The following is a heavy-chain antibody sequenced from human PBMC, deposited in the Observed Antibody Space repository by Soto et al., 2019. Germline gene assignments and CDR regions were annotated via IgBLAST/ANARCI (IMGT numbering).Heavy chain of an antibody. J-gene: IGHJ4*02. CDR2: IYHSGST. CDR3: ARSITFDWLFFDN. V-gene: IGHV4-4*02. Sequence: SETLSLTCAASGGSISRSNWWSWVRQPPGKGLEWIGEIYHSGSTNYHPSLKSRVTISVDKSKNQFSLKLTSLTAADTAVYYCARSITFDWLFFDNWGQGTLVTVSS. CDR1: GGSISRSNW. D-gene: IGHD3-9*01.